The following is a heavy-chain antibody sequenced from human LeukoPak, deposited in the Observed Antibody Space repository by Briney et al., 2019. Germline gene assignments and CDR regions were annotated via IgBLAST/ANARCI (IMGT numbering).Heavy chain of an antibody. V-gene: IGHV3-30*03. D-gene: IGHD4-17*01. J-gene: IGHJ4*02. Sequence: GGSLRLSCAASGFTFSSYGMHWVRQAPGKGLEWVAVISYDGSKKYYADSVKGRFTISRDNSKNTLHLQMNSLRAEDTAVYYCARTVSYWGQGTLVTVSS. CDR3: ARTVSY. CDR1: GFTFSSYG. CDR2: ISYDGSKK.